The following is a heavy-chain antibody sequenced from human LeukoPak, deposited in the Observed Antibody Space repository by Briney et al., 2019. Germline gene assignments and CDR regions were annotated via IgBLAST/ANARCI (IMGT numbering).Heavy chain of an antibody. J-gene: IGHJ4*02. Sequence: GGSLRLSCAASGFTFSSYSMNWVRQAPGKGLEWVSSISSSSSYIYYADSVKGRFTISRDNAKNSLYLQMNSLRAEDTAVSYCARFKWNQYYFDYWGQGTLVTVSS. CDR3: ARFKWNQYYFDY. CDR1: GFTFSSYS. D-gene: IGHD1-1*01. V-gene: IGHV3-21*01. CDR2: ISSSSSYI.